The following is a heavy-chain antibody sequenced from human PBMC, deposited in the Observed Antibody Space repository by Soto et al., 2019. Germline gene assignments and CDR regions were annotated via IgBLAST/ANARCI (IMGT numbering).Heavy chain of an antibody. Sequence: SETLSLTCTVSGGSISSYYWSWIRQPPGKGLEWIGYIYYSGSTNYNPSLKSRVTISVDTSKNQFSLKLSSVTAADTAVYYCAREDYCSSTSCYGGGWFDPWGQGTLVTVSS. CDR3: AREDYCSSTSCYGGGWFDP. D-gene: IGHD2-2*01. CDR1: GGSISSYY. V-gene: IGHV4-59*01. J-gene: IGHJ5*02. CDR2: IYYSGST.